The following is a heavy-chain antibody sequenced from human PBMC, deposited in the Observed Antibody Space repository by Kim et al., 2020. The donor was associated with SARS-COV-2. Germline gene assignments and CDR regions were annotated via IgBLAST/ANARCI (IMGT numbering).Heavy chain of an antibody. Sequence: GGSLRLSCVASGFNSNNYAMSWVRQAPGKGLEWVSAITKYDSRTYYADSVKGRFTISRDIPENTVYLQMNSLIAEDTALYYCAKDHPASGWPTFEYWGRGTRVTVSS. CDR1: GFNSNNYA. D-gene: IGHD6-19*01. CDR3: AKDHPASGWPTFEY. V-gene: IGHV3-23*05. CDR2: ITKYDSRT. J-gene: IGHJ4*02.